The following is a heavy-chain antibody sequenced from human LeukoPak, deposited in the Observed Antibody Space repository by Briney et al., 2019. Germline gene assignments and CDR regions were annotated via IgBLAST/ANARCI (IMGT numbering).Heavy chain of an antibody. CDR2: FSSGGST. V-gene: IGHV4-38-2*01. CDR3: ARKQTGTMYDV. CDR1: GFTFSSYA. D-gene: IGHD1-7*01. Sequence: PGESLRLSCAASGFTFSSYAMSWVRQSPGKGLEWIGTFSSGGSTYYNPSLTSRVSISKDTSDNQFSLRLYSVTAADTAVYYCARKQTGTMYDVWGQGTQVTVSS. J-gene: IGHJ4*02.